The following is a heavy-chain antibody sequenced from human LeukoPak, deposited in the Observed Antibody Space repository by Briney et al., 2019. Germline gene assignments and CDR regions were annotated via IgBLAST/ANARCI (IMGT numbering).Heavy chain of an antibody. CDR2: INADTGNT. J-gene: IGHJ4*02. Sequence: GASVKVSCKASGHTFTTYTMHWVRRAPGQRLEWMGWINADTGNTKCSQEFQGRLTITRDTSASTVYMDLSSLKSEDMAVYYCARSGGSRGTVTPPGDFWGQGTLVTVSS. CDR3: ARSGGSRGTVTPPGDF. CDR1: GHTFTTYT. V-gene: IGHV1-3*03. D-gene: IGHD4-17*01.